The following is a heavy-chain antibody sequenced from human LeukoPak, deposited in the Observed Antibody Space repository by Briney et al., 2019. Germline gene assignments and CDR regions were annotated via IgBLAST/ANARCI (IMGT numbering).Heavy chain of an antibody. CDR2: ISSSSSYI. V-gene: IGHV3-21*01. D-gene: IGHD3-3*01. Sequence: GGSLRLSCAASGFTFSSYSMNWVRQAPGKGLEWVSSISSSSSYIYYADSVKGRFTISRDNAKNSLYLQMNNLRTEDTAFYYCAKTSLSDASGHYYYMDVWGKGTTVTVSS. CDR1: GFTFSSYS. J-gene: IGHJ6*03. CDR3: AKTSLSDASGHYYYMDV.